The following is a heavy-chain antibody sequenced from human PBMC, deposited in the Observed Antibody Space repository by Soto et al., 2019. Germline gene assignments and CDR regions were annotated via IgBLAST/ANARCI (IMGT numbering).Heavy chain of an antibody. D-gene: IGHD3-10*01. CDR1: GFTFSSYS. J-gene: IGHJ4*02. CDR2: ISSSSSTI. Sequence: EVQLVESGGGLVQPGGSLRLSCAASGFTFSSYSMNWVRQAPGKGLEWVSYISSSSSTIYYADSVKGRFTISRDNAKNSLYLQMNSLRDEDTAVYYCARDAILGWYYYGSGSYFPPHGFDYWGQGTLVTVSS. V-gene: IGHV3-48*02. CDR3: ARDAILGWYYYGSGSYFPPHGFDY.